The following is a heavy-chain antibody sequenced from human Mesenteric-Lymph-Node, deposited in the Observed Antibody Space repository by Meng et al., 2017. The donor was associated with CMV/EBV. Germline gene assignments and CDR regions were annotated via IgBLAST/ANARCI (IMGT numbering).Heavy chain of an antibody. CDR1: GYTFSTYG. V-gene: IGHV1-18*04. J-gene: IGHJ4*02. Sequence: SGYTFSTYGVSWVRLAPGQGLEWMGWIGVYNGSTDYTQKFEGRVTMTTDTSTNTAYMELRNLRPDDTALYYCARDNRGLGTIFEIDYWGQGTLVTVSS. CDR3: ARDNRGLGTIFEIDY. D-gene: IGHD3-3*02. CDR2: IGVYNGST.